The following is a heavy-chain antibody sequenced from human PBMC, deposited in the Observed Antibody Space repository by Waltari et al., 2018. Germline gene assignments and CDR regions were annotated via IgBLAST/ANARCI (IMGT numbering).Heavy chain of an antibody. CDR3: ARDLGRGLFLDS. CDR2: VHRNGRT. J-gene: IGHJ4*02. D-gene: IGHD2-15*01. CDR1: GDAMSGNSW. V-gene: IGHV4-4*02. Sequence: QLRLQESGPGLVKPSGTLSLTCVVSGDAMSGNSWWSWVRQSPDKGLEWIGQVHRNGRTNYKPSLASRATVSLDSSMNQFSLRILSATAADTAVYYCARDLGRGLFLDSWGQGTLVTVSP.